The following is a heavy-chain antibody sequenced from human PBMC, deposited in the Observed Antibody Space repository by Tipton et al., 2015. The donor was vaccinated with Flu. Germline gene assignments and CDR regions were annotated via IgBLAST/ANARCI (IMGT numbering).Heavy chain of an antibody. CDR3: ARRDYSNYVSDPKNWFDP. CDR1: GDSISSGGAY. D-gene: IGHD4-11*01. V-gene: IGHV4-31*03. CDR2: IYYSGST. Sequence: TLSLTCTVSGDSISSGGAYWSWIRQHPGKGLEWIGGIYYSGSTYYSPSLKSRLTITIHTSENQFSLKLNSVTAADTAVYYCARRDYSNYVSDPKNWFDPWGQGILVTVSA. J-gene: IGHJ5*02.